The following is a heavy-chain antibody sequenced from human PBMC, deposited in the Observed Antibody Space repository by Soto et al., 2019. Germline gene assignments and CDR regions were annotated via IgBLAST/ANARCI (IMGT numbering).Heavy chain of an antibody. CDR1: GYTFTGYY. V-gene: IGHV1-2*04. CDR3: ARGSRYCSSTSCSKGWYYYYGMDV. D-gene: IGHD2-2*01. CDR2: INPNSGGT. J-gene: IGHJ6*02. Sequence: AASVKVSCKASGYTFTGYYMHWVRQAPGQGLEWMGWINPNSGGTNYAQKFQGWVTMTRDTSISTAYMELSRLRSDDTAVYYCARGSRYCSSTSCSKGWYYYYGMDVWGQGTTVTVS.